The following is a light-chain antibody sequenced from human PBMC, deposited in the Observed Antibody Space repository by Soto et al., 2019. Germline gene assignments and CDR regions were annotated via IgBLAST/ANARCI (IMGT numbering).Light chain of an antibody. Sequence: DIQMTQSPSAMSASVGDRVTITCRASQGITDYLAWFQQKPGKVPKRLIYGASSLQSGVPSRFSGSGSGTEFTLTISILQPEDFATYYCLLHSNYPWTFGQGTKVEIK. V-gene: IGKV1-17*03. J-gene: IGKJ1*01. CDR2: GAS. CDR1: QGITDY. CDR3: LLHSNYPWT.